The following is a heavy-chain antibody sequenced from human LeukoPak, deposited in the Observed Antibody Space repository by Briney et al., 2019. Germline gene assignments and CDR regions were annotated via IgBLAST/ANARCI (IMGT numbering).Heavy chain of an antibody. CDR1: GGSVSTYY. V-gene: IGHV4-4*07. CDR2: IYTSGST. Sequence: PSETLSLTCNVSGGSVSTYYWSWIRQPAGKGLEWIGRIYTSGSTSYNPSLKSRVTMSEDTSKNQFSLKLTSVTAADTAVYYCARGRFSYGYNSDYWGQGTLVTVSS. J-gene: IGHJ4*02. D-gene: IGHD5-18*01. CDR3: ARGRFSYGYNSDY.